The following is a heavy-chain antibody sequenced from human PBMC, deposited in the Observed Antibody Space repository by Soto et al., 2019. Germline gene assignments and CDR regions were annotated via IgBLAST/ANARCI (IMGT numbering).Heavy chain of an antibody. D-gene: IGHD4-17*01. Sequence: EVQLLETGGGLVQPGGSLRLSCAASGFTFTNFGMSWVRQAPGKGLEWLSAIIGNGDTAYYAASVKGRFTISRDNSKETLYLQLNDLEAEDTAIYYCAKDYDYGDSLPFDYWGLGTLVAVSS. CDR2: IIGNGDTA. V-gene: IGHV3-23*01. CDR1: GFTFTNFG. CDR3: AKDYDYGDSLPFDY. J-gene: IGHJ4*02.